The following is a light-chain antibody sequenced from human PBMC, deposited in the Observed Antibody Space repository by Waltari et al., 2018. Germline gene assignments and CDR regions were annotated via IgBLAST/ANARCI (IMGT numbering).Light chain of an antibody. CDR1: QYVSSSY. J-gene: IGKJ3*01. V-gene: IGKV3-20*01. Sequence: EIVLPQSPGTLSLSPGESATLSCRPSQYVSSSYLAWYQQKPGQAPRLLIYGASFRAAGIPERFSGSGSGTDFTLTISRLEPEDFAVFYCLQYGSPPFTFGPGTKVEIK. CDR3: LQYGSPPFT. CDR2: GAS.